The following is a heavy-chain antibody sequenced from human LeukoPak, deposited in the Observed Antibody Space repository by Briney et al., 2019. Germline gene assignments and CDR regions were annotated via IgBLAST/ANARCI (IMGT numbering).Heavy chain of an antibody. CDR1: GFIFSSYS. CDR3: AKDVRGGCSGGTCHY. V-gene: IGHV3-21*04. Sequence: GGSLRLSCAASGFIFSSYSMNWVRQAPGKGLEWVSFISTSGSYKYYADSVKGRFTISRDNAKNSLYLQMDSLRAEDAAVYYCAKDVRGGCSGGTCHYWGQGALVTVSS. CDR2: ISTSGSYK. J-gene: IGHJ4*02. D-gene: IGHD2-15*01.